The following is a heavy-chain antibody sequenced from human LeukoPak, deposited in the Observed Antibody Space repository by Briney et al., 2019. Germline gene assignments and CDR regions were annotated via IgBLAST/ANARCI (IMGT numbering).Heavy chain of an antibody. CDR1: GVSTGSYY. J-gene: IGHJ6*03. V-gene: IGHV4-4*09. CDR2: MYNTGGT. CDR3: AKMYKNFYMDV. D-gene: IGHD1-1*01. Sequence: SETLSLTCNVSGVSTGSYYWMWIRQPPGKGVEWIGYMYNTGGTNYNPSLMGRVTIYVETANKQVSLKLSSVTAADTAVYYCAKMYKNFYMDVWGKGTTVTVS.